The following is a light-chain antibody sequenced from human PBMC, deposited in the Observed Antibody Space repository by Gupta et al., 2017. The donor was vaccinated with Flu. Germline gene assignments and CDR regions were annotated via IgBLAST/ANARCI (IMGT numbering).Light chain of an antibody. CDR2: DAS. CDR1: QSVRNY. Sequence: EIVLTQSPATLSSSPGERATLSCRASQSVRNYLAWYQQRPGQAPRLLIHDASSRASGIPARFSGSGSGSDFTRTISSMEPEDFAVYYCQHRGIFGQGTKVEIK. V-gene: IGKV3-11*01. J-gene: IGKJ2*01. CDR3: QHRGI.